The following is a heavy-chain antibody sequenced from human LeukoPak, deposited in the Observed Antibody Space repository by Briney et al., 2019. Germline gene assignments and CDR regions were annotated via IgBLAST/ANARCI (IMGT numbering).Heavy chain of an antibody. J-gene: IGHJ4*02. Sequence: SQTLSLTCTVSGGSISSGSYYWGWIRQPPGKGLEWIGSIYYSGSTYYNPSLKSRVTISVDTSKNQFSLKLSSVTAADTAVYYCARRQKGQQLPSAGIDYWGQGTLVTVSS. CDR1: GGSISSGSYY. CDR2: IYYSGST. CDR3: ARRQKGQQLPSAGIDY. D-gene: IGHD6-13*01. V-gene: IGHV4-39*01.